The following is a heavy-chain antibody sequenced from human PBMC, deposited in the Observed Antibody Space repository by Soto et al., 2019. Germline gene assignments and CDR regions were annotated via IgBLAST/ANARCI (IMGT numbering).Heavy chain of an antibody. CDR3: TRGSLGYVFDY. V-gene: IGHV3-30*04. CDR2: TSSDGTRT. CDR1: GFTFSTYA. D-gene: IGHD6-13*01. Sequence: HPGGSLRLSCAASGFTFSTYAMQCARQAPGKGLEWVTVTSSDGTRTYYADSVKGRFTISRDNAKNTLYLQMNSLRADDTAVYYCTRGSLGYVFDYWGQGALVTVSS. J-gene: IGHJ4*02.